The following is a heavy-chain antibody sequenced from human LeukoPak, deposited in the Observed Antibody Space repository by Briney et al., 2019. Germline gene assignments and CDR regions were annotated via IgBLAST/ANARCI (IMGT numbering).Heavy chain of an antibody. J-gene: IGHJ6*02. V-gene: IGHV1-2*04. CDR3: AKVISSSPRYGMDV. Sequence: ASEKVSCKASVYTLTRYCMHWVRQAPGQEREWMGWINPNSGGTNYAQKFQGWVTMTRDTSISTAYMELSRLRSDDTAVYYCAKVISSSPRYGMDVWGQGTTVTVSS. D-gene: IGHD6-13*01. CDR2: INPNSGGT. CDR1: VYTLTRYC.